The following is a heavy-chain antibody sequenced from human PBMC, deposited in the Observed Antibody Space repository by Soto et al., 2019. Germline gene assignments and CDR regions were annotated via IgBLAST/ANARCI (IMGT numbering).Heavy chain of an antibody. Sequence: SQTLSLTCAISGDSVSSNSAAWNWIRQSPSRGLEWLGRTYYRSKWYNDYAVSVKSRITINPDTSKNQFSLQLNSVTPEDTAVYYCARDRKIGIAAAGQGSYYYGMDVWGQGTTVTVS. J-gene: IGHJ6*02. CDR1: GDSVSSNSAA. CDR3: ARDRKIGIAAAGQGSYYYGMDV. V-gene: IGHV6-1*01. D-gene: IGHD6-13*01. CDR2: TYYRSKWYN.